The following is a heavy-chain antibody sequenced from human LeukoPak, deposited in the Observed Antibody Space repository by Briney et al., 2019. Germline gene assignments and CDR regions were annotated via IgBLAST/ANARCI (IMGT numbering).Heavy chain of an antibody. J-gene: IGHJ3*02. V-gene: IGHV4-38-2*01. CDR2: IYHSGST. CDR3: ARYDFWSGYYGYDAFDI. D-gene: IGHD3-3*01. Sequence: PSETLSLTCAVSGYSISSGYYWGWIRPPPGKGLEWIGSIYHSGSTYYNPSLKSRVTISVDTSKNQFSLRLTSVTAADTAVCYCARYDFWSGYYGYDAFDIWGQGTMVTVSS. CDR1: GYSISSGYY.